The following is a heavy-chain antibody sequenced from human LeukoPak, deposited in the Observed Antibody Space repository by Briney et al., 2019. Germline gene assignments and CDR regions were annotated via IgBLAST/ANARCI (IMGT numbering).Heavy chain of an antibody. CDR1: GYTFTSYD. Sequence: EASVEVSCKASGYTFTSYDINWVRQATGQGLEWMGWMNPNSGNTGYAQKFQGSVTMTRNTSISTAHMELSSLRSEDTAVYYCARGGYSSSWYGPRGMDVWGQGTTVTVSS. J-gene: IGHJ6*02. CDR2: MNPNSGNT. D-gene: IGHD6-13*01. V-gene: IGHV1-8*01. CDR3: ARGGYSSSWYGPRGMDV.